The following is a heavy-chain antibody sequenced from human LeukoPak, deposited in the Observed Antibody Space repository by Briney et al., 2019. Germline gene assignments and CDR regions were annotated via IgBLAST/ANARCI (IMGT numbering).Heavy chain of an antibody. Sequence: GGSLRLSCAASGFTFSSYWMHWVRQAPGKGLVWVSRINSDGSSTSCADSVKGRFTISRDNAKNTLFLQMNSLRADDTAVYYCASALGGQGGHWGQGTLVTVSS. D-gene: IGHD1-26*01. CDR3: ASALGGQGGH. CDR1: GFTFSSYW. J-gene: IGHJ4*02. CDR2: INSDGSST. V-gene: IGHV3-74*01.